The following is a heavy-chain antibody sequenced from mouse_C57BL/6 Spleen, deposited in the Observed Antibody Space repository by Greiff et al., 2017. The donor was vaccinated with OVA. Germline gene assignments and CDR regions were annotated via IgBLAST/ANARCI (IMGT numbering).Heavy chain of an antibody. CDR2: ISDGGSYT. V-gene: IGHV5-4*01. D-gene: IGHD1-1*01. Sequence: EVQLVESGGGLVKPGGSLKLSCAASGFTFSSYAMSWVRQTPEKRLEWVATISDGGSYTYYPDNVKGRFTISRDNAKNNLYLQMSHLKSEDTAMYYCARERDTGFDYWGQGTTLTVSS. CDR3: ARERDTGFDY. CDR1: GFTFSSYA. J-gene: IGHJ2*01.